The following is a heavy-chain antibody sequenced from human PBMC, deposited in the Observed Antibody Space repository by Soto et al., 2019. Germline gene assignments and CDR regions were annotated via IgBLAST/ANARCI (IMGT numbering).Heavy chain of an antibody. Sequence: PSETLSLTCTVSVGSISNSRYYWAWIRQPPGKGLEWIGSIYHTGNTYYNPSLRSRVTISVDTSKNQFSLKLTSVTAADTAVYYCARDYYDSSDYTTNWFDPWGQGALVTVSS. CDR3: ARDYYDSSDYTTNWFDP. J-gene: IGHJ5*02. D-gene: IGHD3-22*01. CDR2: IYHTGNT. V-gene: IGHV4-39*01. CDR1: VGSISNSRYY.